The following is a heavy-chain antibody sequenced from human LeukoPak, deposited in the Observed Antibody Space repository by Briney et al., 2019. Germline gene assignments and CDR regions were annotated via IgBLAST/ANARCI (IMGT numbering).Heavy chain of an antibody. CDR1: GFTFSSYE. Sequence: PGGSLRLSCAASGFTFSSYEMNWVRQAPGKGLEWVAYIRSGGTITHYADSVKGRFTISRDNAKNSLSLQMNSLRVEDTAVYYCVRAAVAGNLDNWFDPWGQGVLVTVSS. J-gene: IGHJ5*02. CDR2: IRSGGTIT. V-gene: IGHV3-48*03. CDR3: VRAAVAGNLDNWFDP. D-gene: IGHD6-19*01.